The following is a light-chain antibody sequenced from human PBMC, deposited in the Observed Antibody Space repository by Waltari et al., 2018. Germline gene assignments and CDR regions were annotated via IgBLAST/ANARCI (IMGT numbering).Light chain of an antibody. Sequence: EIVLTQSQGPLSVSPGERVTVSCRASQTITGSWLTWYHQKPGQAPRLLIYGASNRAPGIPDRFSGSGSGTDFTLTISRLEPEDSAVYYCQQYDGSVVTFGGGTKVEIK. CDR2: GAS. CDR1: QTITGSW. CDR3: QQYDGSVVT. J-gene: IGKJ4*01. V-gene: IGKV3-20*01.